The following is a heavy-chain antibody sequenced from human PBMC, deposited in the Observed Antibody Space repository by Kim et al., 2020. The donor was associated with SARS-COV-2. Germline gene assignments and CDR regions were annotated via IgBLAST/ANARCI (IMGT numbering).Heavy chain of an antibody. D-gene: IGHD2-2*01. J-gene: IGHJ3*02. CDR1: GYTFTSYG. CDR2: ISAYNGNT. V-gene: IGHV1-18*01. Sequence: ASVKVSCKASGYTFTSYGISWVRQAPGQGLEWMGWISAYNGNTNYAQKLQGRVTMTTDTSTSTAYMELRTLRSDDTAVYYCARDWDCSSTSCFTRVRAFDIWGQGTMVTVSS. CDR3: ARDWDCSSTSCFTRVRAFDI.